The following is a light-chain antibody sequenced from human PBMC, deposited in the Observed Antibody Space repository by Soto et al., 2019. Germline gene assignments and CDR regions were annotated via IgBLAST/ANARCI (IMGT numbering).Light chain of an antibody. Sequence: DIQLTQSPSFLAASVGDRVTITCRANHDISSYLTWYQQKPGKAPTVLIYAASTLQGGVPSRFSGSGSGTEFTLTISSLQSEDFASYYCQQHKDYPLTFGRGTRLEIK. V-gene: IGKV1-9*01. CDR1: HDISSY. CDR2: AAS. J-gene: IGKJ5*01. CDR3: QQHKDYPLT.